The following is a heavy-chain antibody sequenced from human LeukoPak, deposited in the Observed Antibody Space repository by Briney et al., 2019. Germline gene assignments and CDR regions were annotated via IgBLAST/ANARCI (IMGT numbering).Heavy chain of an antibody. Sequence: SETLSLTCTVSGGSISSSSYYWGWIRQPPGKGLEWIGSIYYSGSTYYNASLRSRVTTSVDTSKNQFSLKLSSVTAADTAVYYCAKSTYYYDTFVNAFDLWGQGTVVTVSS. J-gene: IGHJ3*01. CDR2: IYYSGST. CDR1: GGSISSSSYY. D-gene: IGHD3-22*01. CDR3: AKSTYYYDTFVNAFDL. V-gene: IGHV4-39*07.